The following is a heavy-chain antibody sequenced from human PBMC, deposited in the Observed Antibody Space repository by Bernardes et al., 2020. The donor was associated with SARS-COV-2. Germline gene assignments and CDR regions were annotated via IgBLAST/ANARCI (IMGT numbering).Heavy chain of an antibody. V-gene: IGHV4-34*01. D-gene: IGHD6-6*01. J-gene: IGHJ1*01. CDR3: ARGITTRPGYFQH. Sequence: AETVSLTCAVYGGSFSGYYWSWIRQPPGKGLEWIGEINHSGSTNYNPSLKSRVTISVDTSKNQFSLKLSSVTAADTAVYYCARGITTRPGYFQHWGQGTLVTVSS. CDR1: GGSFSGYY. CDR2: INHSGST.